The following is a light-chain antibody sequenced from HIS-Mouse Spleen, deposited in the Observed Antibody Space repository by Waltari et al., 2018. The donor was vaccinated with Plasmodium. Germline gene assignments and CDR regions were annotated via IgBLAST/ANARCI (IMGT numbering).Light chain of an antibody. CDR3: QQYNNWPAWT. J-gene: IGKJ1*01. CDR2: GES. V-gene: IGKV3-15*01. CDR1: QSVSSN. Sequence: EIVMTQSPATLSVSPGERATLSCRASQSVSSNLAWYQQKPGQAPRLLCYGESTRATGIPARFSGSGSETEFNLTISSLQSEDFAVYYCQQYNNWPAWTFGQGTKVEIK.